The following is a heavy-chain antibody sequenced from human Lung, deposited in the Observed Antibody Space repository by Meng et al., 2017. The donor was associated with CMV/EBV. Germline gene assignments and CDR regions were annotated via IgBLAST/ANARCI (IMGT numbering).Heavy chain of an antibody. J-gene: IGHJ4*02. CDR3: ARDWEGSWAVFDY. CDR1: GYTFTGYY. D-gene: IGHD6-13*01. V-gene: IGHV1-2*04. Sequence: QVTLGQSGAEGKKPGASVKGSCKASGYTFTGYYMHWVRQAPGQGLEWMGWINPNSGGTNYAQKFQGWATMTRDTSISTAYMELSRLRSDDTAVYYCARDWEGSWAVFDYWGQGTLVTVSS. CDR2: INPNSGGT.